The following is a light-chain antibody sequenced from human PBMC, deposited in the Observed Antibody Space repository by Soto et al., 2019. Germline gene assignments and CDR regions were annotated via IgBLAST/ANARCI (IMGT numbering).Light chain of an antibody. CDR2: GAS. J-gene: IGKJ1*01. CDR3: HHYGST. Sequence: EIVMTQSPATLSVSPGEGATLSCRASQTITSTYLAWYQQKPGQAPRLLIYGASSRATGIPDRFSGSGSETDFTPTISRLEPEDFAVYYCHHYGSTFGQGTKVDIK. V-gene: IGKV3-20*01. CDR1: QTITSTY.